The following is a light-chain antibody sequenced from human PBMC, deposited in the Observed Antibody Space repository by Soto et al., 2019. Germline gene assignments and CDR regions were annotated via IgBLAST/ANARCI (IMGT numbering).Light chain of an antibody. J-gene: IGKJ3*01. CDR1: QSISSC. CDR3: QQYNSYAPST. CDR2: KAS. V-gene: IGKV1-5*03. Sequence: DIQMTQSPSTLSASVGDRVTITCRASQSISSCLAWYQQKPGKAPKLLIYKASSLESGVPSRFSGSGSGTEYTLTISSLQHDDFATNYCQQYNSYAPSTFGPGTKVDIK.